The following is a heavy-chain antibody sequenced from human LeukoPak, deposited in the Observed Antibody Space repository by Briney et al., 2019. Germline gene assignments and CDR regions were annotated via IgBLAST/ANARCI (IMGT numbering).Heavy chain of an antibody. D-gene: IGHD3-22*01. CDR1: GFTFSSYA. CDR2: VTDSGDKV. Sequence: PGGSLRLSCAASGFTFSSYAMTWVRQAPGKGPERVSAVTDSGDKVFYADSVKGRFTISRDNSKNTLYLQMSSLRVEDTAVYYCVKGSGSSGYYPLNYWGQGTLVTVSS. CDR3: VKGSGSSGYYPLNY. V-gene: IGHV3-23*01. J-gene: IGHJ4*02.